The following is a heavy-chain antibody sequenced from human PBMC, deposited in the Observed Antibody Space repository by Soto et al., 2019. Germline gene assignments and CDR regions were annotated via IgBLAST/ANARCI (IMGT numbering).Heavy chain of an antibody. J-gene: IGHJ4*02. CDR1: GGTSSSYA. CDR3: ARESRTIFGVGTHRPGFDY. V-gene: IGHV1-69*13. CDR2: IIPIFGTA. D-gene: IGHD3-3*01. Sequence: SVKVSCKASGGTSSSYAISWVRQAPGQGLEWRGGIIPIFGTANSAQKFQGRVTITADEYTSTAYMELSSLRSEDTAGYYCARESRTIFGVGTHRPGFDYWGQGTLVTVSS.